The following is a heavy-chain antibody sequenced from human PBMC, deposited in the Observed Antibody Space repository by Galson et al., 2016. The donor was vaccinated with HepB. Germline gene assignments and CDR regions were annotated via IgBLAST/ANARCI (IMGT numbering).Heavy chain of an antibody. V-gene: IGHV4-39*01. Sequence: SETLSLTCTVSGDSIISTSYYWGVIRQPPGKGLEWIATIHHTGSTYYSPFLKSRLTISVDTSKNRFSLLLNTVTATDTAIYFCARQSIQWGYADYWDRGTLVTVSS. CDR2: IHHTGST. CDR3: ARQSIQWGYADY. D-gene: IGHD3-16*01. J-gene: IGHJ4*02. CDR1: GDSIISTSYY.